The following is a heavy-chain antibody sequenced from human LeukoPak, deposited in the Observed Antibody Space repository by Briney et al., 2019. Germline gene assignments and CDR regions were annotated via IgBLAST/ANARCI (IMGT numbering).Heavy chain of an antibody. Sequence: PSETLSLTCTVSGYSISSGYYWGWIRQPPGKGLEWIGSIYHSGSTYYNPPLKSRVTISVDTSKNQFSLKLSSVTAADTAVYYCARTAVAGLWGQGTMVTVSS. D-gene: IGHD6-19*01. CDR3: ARTAVAGL. CDR2: IYHSGST. J-gene: IGHJ3*01. CDR1: GYSISSGYY. V-gene: IGHV4-38-2*02.